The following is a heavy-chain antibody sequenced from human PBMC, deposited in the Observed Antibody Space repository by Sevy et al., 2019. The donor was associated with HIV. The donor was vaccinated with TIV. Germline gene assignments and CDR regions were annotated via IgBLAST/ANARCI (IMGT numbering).Heavy chain of an antibody. J-gene: IGHJ4*02. CDR1: GDSISNNDYY. V-gene: IGHV4-39*02. D-gene: IGHD6-13*01. Sequence: SETLSLTCTVSGDSISNNDYYWAWIRQPPGKGLDWIVSIYYSGSTYYTPSLKSRVTISVDTSKNQFSLKLRSVTAADTAVYYCAREGPRIAQFDYWGQGTLVTVSS. CDR3: AREGPRIAQFDY. CDR2: IYYSGST.